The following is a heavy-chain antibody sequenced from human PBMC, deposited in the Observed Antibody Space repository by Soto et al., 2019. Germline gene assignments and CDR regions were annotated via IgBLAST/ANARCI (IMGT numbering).Heavy chain of an antibody. J-gene: IGHJ4*02. Sequence: QVQLQQWGAGLLKPSETLSLTCDVYGGSFSGYHWTWIRQSPGRGLAWIGEITHRGSPNYNPSLKSRVTISVDTSKKQFSLNLRSVTAADTAVYYCARIPGSDYSDPQDYWGQGTLVTVSS. CDR2: ITHRGSP. CDR1: GGSFSGYH. D-gene: IGHD4-17*01. V-gene: IGHV4-34*01. CDR3: ARIPGSDYSDPQDY.